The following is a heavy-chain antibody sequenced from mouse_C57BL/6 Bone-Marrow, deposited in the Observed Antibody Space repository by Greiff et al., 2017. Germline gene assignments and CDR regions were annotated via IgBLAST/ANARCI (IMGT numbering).Heavy chain of an antibody. CDR3: ARQDYGNYVGYAMDY. CDR2: IWSDGST. D-gene: IGHD2-1*01. CDR1: GFSLTSYG. V-gene: IGHV2-6-1*01. Sequence: VKLEESGPGLVAPSQSLSITCTVSGFSLTSYGVHWVRQPPGKGLEWLVVIWSDGSTTYNSALKSRLSISKDNSKSQVFLKMNSLQTDDTAMYYCARQDYGNYVGYAMDYWGQGTSVTVSS. J-gene: IGHJ4*01.